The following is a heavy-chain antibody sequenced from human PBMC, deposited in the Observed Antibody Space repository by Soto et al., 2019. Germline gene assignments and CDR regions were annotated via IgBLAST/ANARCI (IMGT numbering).Heavy chain of an antibody. CDR2: ISYDGSNK. CDR1: GFTFSSYA. J-gene: IGHJ6*02. V-gene: IGHV3-30-3*01. CDR3: ARSQYQLLYYYYGMDV. D-gene: IGHD2-2*01. Sequence: GSLRLSCAASGFTFSSYAMHWVRQAPGKGLEWVAVISYDGSNKYYADSVKGRFTISRDNSKNTLYLQMNSLRAEDTAVYYCARSQYQLLYYYYGMDVWGQGTTVTVSS.